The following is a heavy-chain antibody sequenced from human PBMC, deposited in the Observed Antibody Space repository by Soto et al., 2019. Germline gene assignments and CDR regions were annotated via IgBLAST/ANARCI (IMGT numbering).Heavy chain of an antibody. CDR2: IKQDGSEK. J-gene: IGHJ3*02. CDR1: GFTFSGYW. CDR3: VKYYDFWSRSAFNI. V-gene: IGHV3-7*01. D-gene: IGHD3-3*01. Sequence: PGGSLRLSCAASGFTFSGYWMSWVRQAPGKGLEWVANIKQDGSEKYYVDSVKGRFTISRDNAKNSLYLEMNSLRAEDTAVYYCVKYYDFWSRSAFNIWGQGTMVTVSS.